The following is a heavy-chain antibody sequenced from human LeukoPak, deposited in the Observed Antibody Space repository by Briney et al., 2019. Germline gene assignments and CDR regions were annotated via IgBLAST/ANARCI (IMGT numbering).Heavy chain of an antibody. V-gene: IGHV5-51*01. CDR1: GYSFTSYW. D-gene: IGHD3-22*01. CDR2: IYPGDSDT. CDR3: ARPGELGYYDSSGYPYYFDY. J-gene: IGHJ4*02. Sequence: GESLKISCKGSGYSFTSYWIGWVRQMPGEGLEWMGIIYPGDSDTRYSPSFQGQVTISADKSISTAYLQWSSLKASDTAMYYCARPGELGYYDSSGYPYYFDYWGQGTLVTVSS.